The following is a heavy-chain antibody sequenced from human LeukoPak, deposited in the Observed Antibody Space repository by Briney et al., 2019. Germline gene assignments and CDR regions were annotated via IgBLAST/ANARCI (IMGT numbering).Heavy chain of an antibody. Sequence: SGPTLVNPTQTLTLTCTFSGFSLTTSGMCVSWIRQPPGKALEWLARIDWDDDKYYTTSLNTRLTISKDTSKNQVVLTMTNMDPVDTATYYCARFLTTFDYWGQGTLVTVSS. CDR1: GFSLTTSGMC. CDR3: ARFLTTFDY. J-gene: IGHJ4*02. V-gene: IGHV2-70*11. CDR2: IDWDDDK. D-gene: IGHD3-9*01.